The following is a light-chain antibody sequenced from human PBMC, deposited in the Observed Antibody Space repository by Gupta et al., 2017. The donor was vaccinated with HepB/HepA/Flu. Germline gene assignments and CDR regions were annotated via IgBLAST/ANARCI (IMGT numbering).Light chain of an antibody. CDR1: QSISSY. V-gene: IGKV1-39*01. CDR2: GAS. CDR3: QQSYGSPYT. J-gene: IGKJ2*01. Sequence: DIQMTQSPSSLSASVGDRVTITCRASQSISSYLNWYQQKSGQAPKLLIYGASSLQSGVPSRFSGSGSGTDFTLTISRLQPEDFATYYCQQSYGSPYTFGQGTKMEIK.